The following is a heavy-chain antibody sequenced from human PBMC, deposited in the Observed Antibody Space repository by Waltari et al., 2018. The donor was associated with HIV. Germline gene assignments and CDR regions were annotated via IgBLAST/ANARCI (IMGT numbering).Heavy chain of an antibody. CDR3: ASATLPNYWYFDL. V-gene: IGHV1-2*02. D-gene: IGHD2-2*01. J-gene: IGHJ2*01. CDR1: GYTFTGYY. CDR2: INPNSGGT. Sequence: QVQLVQSGAEVKKPGASVKVSCKASGYTFTGYYMHWVRQAPGQGLEWMGWINPNSGGTTYAQKFQGRVTRTRDTSISTAYMGLSRLRSDDTAVYYCASATLPNYWYFDLWGRGTLVTVSS.